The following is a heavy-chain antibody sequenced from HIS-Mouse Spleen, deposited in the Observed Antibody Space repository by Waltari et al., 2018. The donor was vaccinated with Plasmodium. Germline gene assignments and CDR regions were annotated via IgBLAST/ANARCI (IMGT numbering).Heavy chain of an antibody. CDR2: ISSSSSTI. J-gene: IGHJ2*01. D-gene: IGHD1-26*01. Sequence: EVQLVESGGGLVQPGGSLRLSCAASGFTFSSYSMNWVRQAPGKGLEWVSYISSSSSTIYYADAVKGRFTISRDNAKNSLYLQMNSLRAEDTAVYYCARADGSYWYFDLWGRGTLVTVSS. V-gene: IGHV3-48*01. CDR3: ARADGSYWYFDL. CDR1: GFTFSSYS.